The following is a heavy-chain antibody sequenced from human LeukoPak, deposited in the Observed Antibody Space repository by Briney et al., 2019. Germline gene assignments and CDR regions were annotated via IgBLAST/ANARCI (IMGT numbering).Heavy chain of an antibody. CDR1: GFTFNNYA. Sequence: GGSLRLSCAASGFTFNNYAMGWARQAPGKGLDWVSGIGAGGDSTFYPDSVRGRFTISRDNSKNTLYLQMNSLRAEDTAVYYCARADYSGYDSGWFDPWGQGTLVTVSS. V-gene: IGHV3-23*01. D-gene: IGHD5-12*01. CDR3: ARADYSGYDSGWFDP. CDR2: IGAGGDST. J-gene: IGHJ5*02.